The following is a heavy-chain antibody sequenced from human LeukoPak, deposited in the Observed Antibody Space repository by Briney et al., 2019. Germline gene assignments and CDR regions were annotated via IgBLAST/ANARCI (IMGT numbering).Heavy chain of an antibody. D-gene: IGHD1-26*01. V-gene: IGHV1-69*06. CDR1: GGTFSSYA. J-gene: IGHJ3*02. Sequence: SVEVSCKASGGTFSSYAISWVRQAPGQGLEWMGGIIPIFGTANYAQKFQGRVTITADKPTSTAYMELSSLRSEDTAVYYCARRAKWEPDAFDIWGQGTMVTVSS. CDR3: ARRAKWEPDAFDI. CDR2: IIPIFGTA.